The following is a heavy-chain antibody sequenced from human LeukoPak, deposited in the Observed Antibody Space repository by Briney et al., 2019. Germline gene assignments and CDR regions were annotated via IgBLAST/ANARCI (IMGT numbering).Heavy chain of an antibody. D-gene: IGHD1-26*01. CDR1: GGSLSSYY. Sequence: SETLSLTCTVSGGSLSSYYGSWMRQPPQKGLEWIVYIYYSGSPNYNPSLKSRVPISVDTSKNQFSLKLSSVTAAEKAVYYCARAKYSGRYYPKWFDPWGEGTQVTVSS. V-gene: IGHV4-59*01. CDR2: IYYSGSP. CDR3: ARAKYSGRYYPKWFDP. J-gene: IGHJ5*02.